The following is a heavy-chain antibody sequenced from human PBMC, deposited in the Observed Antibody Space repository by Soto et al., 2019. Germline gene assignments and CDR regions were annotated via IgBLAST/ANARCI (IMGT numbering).Heavy chain of an antibody. J-gene: IGHJ4*02. CDR3: ARPTGEHERNSAPDY. D-gene: IGHD3-16*01. CDR2: IWYDGSNK. Sequence: GGSLRLSCAASGFTFSSYGMHWVRQAPGKGLEWVAVIWYDGSNKYYADSVKGRFTISRDNSKNTLYLQMNSLRAEDTAVYYCARPTGEHERNSAPDYWGQGTLVTVSS. CDR1: GFTFSSYG. V-gene: IGHV3-33*01.